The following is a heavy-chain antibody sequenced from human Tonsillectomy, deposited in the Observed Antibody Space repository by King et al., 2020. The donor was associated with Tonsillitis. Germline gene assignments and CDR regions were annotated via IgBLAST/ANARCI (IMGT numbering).Heavy chain of an antibody. CDR1: GVTFSRDS. V-gene: IGHV3-48*01. J-gene: IGHJ4*02. CDR2: IDSRSDRI. D-gene: IGHD3-10*01. Sequence: VQLVESGGGLVQPGGSLRLSCAASGVTFSRDSMSWVRQAPGKGLEGVSYIDSRSDRIYYADSVKGRFTISRDNARNSLYLQMHSLRAEDTALYYCARAPMVRGVITHFDYWGQGTLVTVSS. CDR3: ARAPMVRGVITHFDY.